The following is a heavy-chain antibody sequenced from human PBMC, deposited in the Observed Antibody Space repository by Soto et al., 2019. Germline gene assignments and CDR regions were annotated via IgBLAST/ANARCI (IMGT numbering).Heavy chain of an antibody. Sequence: EVQLLESGGGLVQPGGSLRLSCSASGFTFSSYAMSWVRQAPGKRLEWVSAISGSGGSTYYADSVKGRFTISRDNSKNTLYLQMNSLRAEDTAVYYCAKEGEFSSGWANFDYWGQGTLVTVSS. CDR3: AKEGEFSSGWANFDY. D-gene: IGHD6-19*01. CDR2: ISGSGGST. V-gene: IGHV3-23*01. J-gene: IGHJ4*02. CDR1: GFTFSSYA.